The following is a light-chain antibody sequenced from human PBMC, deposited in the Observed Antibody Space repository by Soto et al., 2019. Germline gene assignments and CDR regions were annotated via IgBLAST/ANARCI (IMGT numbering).Light chain of an antibody. CDR1: QSVSSN. CDR3: QQYDDWPPIT. J-gene: IGKJ4*01. CDR2: GAS. V-gene: IGKV3-15*01. Sequence: ETVLTQSPATLSVSPGERATLSCRASQSVSSNFAWYQQKPGQAPRLLIYGASTRATGIPDRFSGSGSGTEFTLTISSLQSEDFAVYYCQQYDDWPPITFGGGTKVEI.